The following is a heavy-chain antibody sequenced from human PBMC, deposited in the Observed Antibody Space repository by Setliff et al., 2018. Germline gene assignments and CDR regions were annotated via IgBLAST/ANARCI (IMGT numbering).Heavy chain of an antibody. Sequence: SCVASGFTFSNYAINWVRQAPGKGLEWVAVIWYDGTNKYYADSVKGRFTISRDNSKNTLYLQMNSLRAEDTAVYYCASYCSSTSCPFDYWGQGTLVTVS. D-gene: IGHD2-2*01. V-gene: IGHV3-33*08. CDR3: ASYCSSTSCPFDY. CDR1: GFTFSNYA. J-gene: IGHJ4*02. CDR2: IWYDGTNK.